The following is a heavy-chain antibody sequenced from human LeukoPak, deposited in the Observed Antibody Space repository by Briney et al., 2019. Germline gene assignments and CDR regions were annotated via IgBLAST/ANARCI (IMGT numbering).Heavy chain of an antibody. CDR2: IYSGGST. J-gene: IGHJ6*03. D-gene: IGHD1-1*01. CDR3: ARAARGWNADYYYYYMDV. Sequence: GGSLRLSCAASGFTVSSNYMSWVRQAPGKGLEWVSVIYSGGSTYYADSVKGRFTISRDNSKNTLYLQMNSLRAEDTAVYYCARAARGWNADYYYYYMDVWGKGTTVTISS. CDR1: GFTVSSNY. V-gene: IGHV3-53*01.